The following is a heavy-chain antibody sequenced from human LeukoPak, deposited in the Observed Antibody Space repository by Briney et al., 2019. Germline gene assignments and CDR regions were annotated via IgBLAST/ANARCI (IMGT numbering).Heavy chain of an antibody. D-gene: IGHD2-2*01. V-gene: IGHV3-23*01. CDR1: GFTFSSYA. J-gene: IGHJ6*02. CDR3: AKADIVVVPATDYYYYYGMDV. CDR2: ISGGHGGT. Sequence: GGSLRLSCAASGFTFSSYAMSWVRQAPGKGLEWVSSISGGHGGTYYADSVKGRFTISRDDSKNTLYLQVNSLRAEDTAVYYCAKADIVVVPATDYYYYYGMDVWGQGTTVTVSS.